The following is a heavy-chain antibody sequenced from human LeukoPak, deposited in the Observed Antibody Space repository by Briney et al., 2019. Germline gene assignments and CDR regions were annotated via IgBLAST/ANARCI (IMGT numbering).Heavy chain of an antibody. CDR1: GFTFSSYS. Sequence: GGSLRLSCAASGFTFSSYSMNWVRQAPGKGLEWVSFISSGGSTIYYADSVKGRFTISRDNAKNSLYLQMNSLRAEDTAVYYCARDAHYRPRYYFDYWGQGTLVTVSS. D-gene: IGHD4/OR15-4a*01. V-gene: IGHV3-48*04. CDR3: ARDAHYRPRYYFDY. CDR2: ISSGGSTI. J-gene: IGHJ4*02.